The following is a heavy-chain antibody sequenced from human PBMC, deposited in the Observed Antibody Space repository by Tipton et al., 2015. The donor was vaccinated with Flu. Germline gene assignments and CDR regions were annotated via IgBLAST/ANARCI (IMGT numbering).Heavy chain of an antibody. D-gene: IGHD3-22*01. J-gene: IGHJ4*02. V-gene: IGHV4-61*01. CDR2: IYYSGST. Sequence: TLSLTCTVSGGSISSSSYYWSWIRQPPGKGLEWIGYIYYSGSTNYNPSLKSRVTISVDTSKNQFSLKLSSVTAADTAVYYCARLRANYYDSSGYSDYWGQGTLVTVSS. CDR3: ARLRANYYDSSGYSDY. CDR1: GGSISSSSYY.